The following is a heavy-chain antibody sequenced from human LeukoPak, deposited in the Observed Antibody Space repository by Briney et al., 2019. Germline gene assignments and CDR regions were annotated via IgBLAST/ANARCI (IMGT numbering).Heavy chain of an antibody. Sequence: SGTLSLTCAVSGGSISSGGYSWSWIRQPPGKGLEWIGYIYHSGSTYYNPSLKSRVTISVDRSKNQFSLKLSSVTAADTAVYYCARQPDYGGNSNWYFDLWGRGTLVTVSS. J-gene: IGHJ2*01. CDR1: GGSISSGGYS. V-gene: IGHV4-30-2*01. CDR3: ARQPDYGGNSNWYFDL. CDR2: IYHSGST. D-gene: IGHD4-23*01.